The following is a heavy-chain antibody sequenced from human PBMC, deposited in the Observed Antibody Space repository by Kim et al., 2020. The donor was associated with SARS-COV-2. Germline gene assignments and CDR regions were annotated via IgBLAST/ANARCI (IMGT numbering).Heavy chain of an antibody. J-gene: IGHJ5*02. V-gene: IGHV3-11*01. Sequence: GGSLRLSCAASGFTFSDYYMTWIRQAPGKALEWVSYITSSDSRTYYAESVKGRFTISRDNTKNSLYLQMNSLRVEDTAVYFCARAHSRDGYNSGQYNWFDPWGQGTLVTVSS. CDR2: ITSSDSRT. CDR3: ARAHSRDGYNSGQYNWFDP. D-gene: IGHD5-18*01. CDR1: GFTFSDYY.